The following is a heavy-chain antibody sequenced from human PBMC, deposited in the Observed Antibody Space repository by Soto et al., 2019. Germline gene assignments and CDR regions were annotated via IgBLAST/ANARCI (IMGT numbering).Heavy chain of an antibody. J-gene: IGHJ4*02. D-gene: IGHD1-26*01. CDR1: GFTFSSYW. Sequence: EVQLVESGGGLVQPGGSLRLSCAASGFTFSSYWMSWVRQAPGKGLEWVANIKRDGSERYYVDSVRGRFTIYRDNARNSLYLQMNSLRAEDTGVYYCARDGARPVGYWGQGTLVTVSS. CDR2: IKRDGSER. CDR3: ARDGARPVGY. V-gene: IGHV3-7*01.